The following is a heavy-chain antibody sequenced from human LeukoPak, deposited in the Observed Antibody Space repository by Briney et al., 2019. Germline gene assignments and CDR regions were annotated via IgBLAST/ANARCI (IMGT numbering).Heavy chain of an antibody. J-gene: IGHJ4*02. D-gene: IGHD3-22*01. V-gene: IGHV4-59*01. CDR1: GASISSYY. Sequence: TSETLSLTCTVSGASISSYYWSWIRQPPGKGLEWIGDIYYSGSIKYNPSLKSRDTMSVDTSKNQFSLKLSSVTAADTAIYYCARENPSGYYNRPIDYWGQGTLVTVSS. CDR2: IYYSGSI. CDR3: ARENPSGYYNRPIDY.